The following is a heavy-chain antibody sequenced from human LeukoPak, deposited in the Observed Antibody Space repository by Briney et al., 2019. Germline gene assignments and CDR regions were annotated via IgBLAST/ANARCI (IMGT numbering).Heavy chain of an antibody. CDR1: GGSISSYY. J-gene: IGHJ5*02. Sequence: SETLSLTCIVSGGSISSYYWSWIRQPPGKGLEWIGYIYYSGSTNYNPSLKSRVTISVDTSKNQFSLKLSSVTAADTAVYYCAREDGIAVAGTRWFDPWGQGTLVTVSS. D-gene: IGHD6-19*01. CDR2: IYYSGST. CDR3: AREDGIAVAGTRWFDP. V-gene: IGHV4-59*01.